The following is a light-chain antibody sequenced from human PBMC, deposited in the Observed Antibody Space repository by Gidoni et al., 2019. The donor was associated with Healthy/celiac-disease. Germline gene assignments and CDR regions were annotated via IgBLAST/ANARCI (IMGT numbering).Light chain of an antibody. CDR1: QSVITN. J-gene: IGKJ4*01. CDR3: QQYNQWPQT. CDR2: GSS. V-gene: IGKV3-15*01. Sequence: EIVMTTSPATLSLSPGERAPLSCRASQSVITNLAWYQQKPGQAPRLLIYGSSTRATGIPARFSGSGSGTDFTLTVFSLQSEDFAVYYCQQYNQWPQTFXGXTKVEIK.